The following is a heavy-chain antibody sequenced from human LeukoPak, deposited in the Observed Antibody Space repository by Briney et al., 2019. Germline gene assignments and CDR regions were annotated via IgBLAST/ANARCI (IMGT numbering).Heavy chain of an antibody. D-gene: IGHD1-26*01. V-gene: IGHV4-39*01. CDR1: GGSISSGTYY. Sequence: SETLSLTCTVSGGSISSGTYYWGWARQPPGKGLEWIGSIYYSGSTSYNPSLKSRVTISVDTSKNQFSLKLDSVTAADTAVYYCARNTSDSGTSYFDYWGQGTLVTVSS. J-gene: IGHJ4*02. CDR2: IYYSGST. CDR3: ARNTSDSGTSYFDY.